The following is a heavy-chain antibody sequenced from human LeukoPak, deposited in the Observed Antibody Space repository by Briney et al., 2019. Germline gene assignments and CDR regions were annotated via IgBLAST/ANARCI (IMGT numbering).Heavy chain of an antibody. CDR3: ARDVRGSQKLDY. Sequence: ASVKVSCKASGYVFSSFGVCWVRQAPGQGLEWMGWSGAYIGNTNYAQKFQGRLTMTTDASMSIAYVELRSLRSDDTAVYYCARDVRGSQKLDYWGQGTLVTVSS. D-gene: IGHD1-26*01. V-gene: IGHV1-18*01. J-gene: IGHJ4*02. CDR2: SGAYIGNT. CDR1: GYVFSSFG.